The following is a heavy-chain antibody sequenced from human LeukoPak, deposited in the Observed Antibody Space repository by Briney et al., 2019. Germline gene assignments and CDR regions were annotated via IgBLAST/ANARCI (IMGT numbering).Heavy chain of an antibody. D-gene: IGHD3-3*01. CDR3: ARHPLYYDFWSGYPFDY. Sequence: GESLKISCKGSGYSFTSYWIGWVRQMPGKGLEWMRIIYPGDSDTRYSLSFQGQVTISADKSISTAYLQWSSLKASDTAMYYCARHPLYYDFWSGYPFDYWGQGTLVTVSS. J-gene: IGHJ4*02. CDR2: IYPGDSDT. V-gene: IGHV5-51*01. CDR1: GYSFTSYW.